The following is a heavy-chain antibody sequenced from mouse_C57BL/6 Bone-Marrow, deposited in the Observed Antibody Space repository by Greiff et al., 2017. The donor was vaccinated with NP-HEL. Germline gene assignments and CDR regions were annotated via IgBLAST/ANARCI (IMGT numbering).Heavy chain of an antibody. CDR1: GYEFSNYW. V-gene: IGHV1-80*01. CDR3: ARGAY. J-gene: IGHJ3*01. CDR2: IYPGDGDT. Sequence: QVQLKESGAELVKPGASVKISCKASGYEFSNYWMNWVKQRPGKGLEWIGQIYPGDGDTNYNGKFKDKATLTADNSSSTAYMQLSRLTSEDSAVYFWARGAYWGQGTLVTVSA.